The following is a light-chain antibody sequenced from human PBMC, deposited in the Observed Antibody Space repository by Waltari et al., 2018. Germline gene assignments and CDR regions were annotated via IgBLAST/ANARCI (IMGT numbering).Light chain of an antibody. CDR2: DVS. Sequence: EIVLTQSPVTLSLSPGERPTLSCRASQSVSKYLAWYQQKPGQAPRLLIYDVSNRATGIPARFSGSGSGTDFTLTISRLEPEDSAVYYCHQRTNWPPYTFGQGTKLEIK. CDR3: HQRTNWPPYT. V-gene: IGKV3-11*01. J-gene: IGKJ2*01. CDR1: QSVSKY.